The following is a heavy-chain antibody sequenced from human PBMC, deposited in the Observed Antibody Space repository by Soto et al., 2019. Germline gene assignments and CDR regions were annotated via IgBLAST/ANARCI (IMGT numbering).Heavy chain of an antibody. CDR1: GGGTLSNDA. D-gene: IGHD2-21*02. V-gene: IGHV1-69*01. CDR3: AREVVTETTWGSFDS. Sequence: QVHLVQSGADGRKSGASVRVSCTASGGGTLSNDAISWVRQAPGQGLEWLGRISPFFGTTDYSQSFQGRLTMTADAATGTVYMDLRSLKSDDTAFYYCAREVVTETTWGSFDSWGQGTLVTVSS. J-gene: IGHJ4*02. CDR2: ISPFFGTT.